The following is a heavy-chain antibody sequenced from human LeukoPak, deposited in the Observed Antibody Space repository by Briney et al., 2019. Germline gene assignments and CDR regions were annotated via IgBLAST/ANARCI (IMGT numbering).Heavy chain of an antibody. V-gene: IGHV4-4*07. CDR1: GGSMNTYY. CDR2: LYSSGST. Sequence: SETLSLTCTVSGGSMNTYYWSWIRQPAGKGLEWIGRLYSSGSTTYNPSLRSRVTISVDTSKNQLSLKLSSVTAADTAVYYCARDLGGIYFDYWGQGTLVTVSS. CDR3: ARDLGGIYFDY. J-gene: IGHJ4*02. D-gene: IGHD1-26*01.